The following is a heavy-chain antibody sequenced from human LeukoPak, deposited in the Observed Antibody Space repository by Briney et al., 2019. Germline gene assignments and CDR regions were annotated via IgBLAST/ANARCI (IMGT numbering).Heavy chain of an antibody. V-gene: IGHV3-7*04. D-gene: IGHD1-1*01. J-gene: IGHJ4*02. CDR1: GFTFSVYW. CDR3: ARGRPTWNDGYFDY. Sequence: PGGSLRLSCAASGFTFSVYWMTWVRQAPGKGLEWVANINQDGTEKYYVDSVKGRFTISRDNAKNSLFLQMNSLRAEDTAVYYCARGRPTWNDGYFDYWGQGTLVTASS. CDR2: INQDGTEK.